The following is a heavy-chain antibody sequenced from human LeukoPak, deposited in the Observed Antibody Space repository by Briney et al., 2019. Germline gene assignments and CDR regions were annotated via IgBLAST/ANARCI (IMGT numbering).Heavy chain of an antibody. V-gene: IGHV3-33*01. CDR1: GFTFSTYV. Sequence: PGTSLRLSCAGSGFTFSTYVMHWVRQVPGKGLEWVARISHDGNTKFYADSVKGRFTISRDNSKNTLSLEMYSLRAADTAMYYCARDRDWMLYDYWGQGTLVTVSS. D-gene: IGHD3-9*01. CDR3: ARDRDWMLYDY. J-gene: IGHJ4*02. CDR2: ISHDGNTK.